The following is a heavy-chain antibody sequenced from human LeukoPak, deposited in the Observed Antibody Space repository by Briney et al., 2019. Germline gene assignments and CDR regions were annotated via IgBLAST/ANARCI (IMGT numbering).Heavy chain of an antibody. CDR2: INAGDGST. CDR1: GYIFTTYA. V-gene: IGHV1-3*01. Sequence: ASVKVSCKTSGYIFTTYAIHWVRQAPGQRLEWMGWINAGDGSTRYSQKFHGGVTITRDTSASTAYMELSSLRSEDTAVYYCARSILVVPVASHLNYGVDVWGQGTTVTVSS. CDR3: ARSILVVPVASHLNYGVDV. J-gene: IGHJ6*02. D-gene: IGHD2-2*01.